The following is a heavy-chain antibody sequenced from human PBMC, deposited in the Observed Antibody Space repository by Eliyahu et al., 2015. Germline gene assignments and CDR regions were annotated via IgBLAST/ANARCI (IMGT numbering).Heavy chain of an antibody. CDR3: AKTLGVLCH. CDR1: GLSMFTSYV. D-gene: IGHD3-10*01. Sequence: EVQLLEAGGGLVQPGGSLRLSCAAXGLSMFTSYVIXWFRQAPGKGLEWVSAISGSGERTYYADSVKGRFTVSRDNSKNTLYLQMNNLRAEDTAVYFCAKTLGVLCHWGRGTLVTVSS. CDR2: ISGSGERT. V-gene: IGHV3-23*01. J-gene: IGHJ1*01.